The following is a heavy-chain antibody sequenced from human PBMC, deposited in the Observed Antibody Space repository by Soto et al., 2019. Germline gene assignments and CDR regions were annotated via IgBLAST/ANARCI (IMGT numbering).Heavy chain of an antibody. CDR2: ISYDGSNK. D-gene: IGHD6-6*01. CDR1: GFTFSSYG. V-gene: IGHV3-30*03. J-gene: IGHJ5*02. CDR3: ARKKQLARSNWFDP. Sequence: SLRLSCAASGFTFSSYGMHWVRQAPGKGLEWVAVISYDGSNKYYADSVKGRFTISRDNSKNTLYLQMNSLRAEDTAVYYCARKKQLARSNWFDPWGQGTLVTVSS.